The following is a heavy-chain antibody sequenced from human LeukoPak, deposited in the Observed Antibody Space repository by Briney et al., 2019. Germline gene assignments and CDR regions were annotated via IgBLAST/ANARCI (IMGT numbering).Heavy chain of an antibody. CDR2: IRYDGNNK. Sequence: PGGSLRLSCAASGFPFSDYGMHWVRQAPGKGLEWVAFIRYDGNNKYYADSVKGRFTISRDNSKNTLYLQMNSLRGEDTAVYYCAKERWGSLASLDAWGQGTLVTVSS. V-gene: IGHV3-30*02. J-gene: IGHJ5*02. D-gene: IGHD3-16*01. CDR3: AKERWGSLASLDA. CDR1: GFPFSDYG.